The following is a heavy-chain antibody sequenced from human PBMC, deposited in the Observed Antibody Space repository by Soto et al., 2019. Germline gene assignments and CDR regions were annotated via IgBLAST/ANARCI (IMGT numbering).Heavy chain of an antibody. CDR3: ARLGGYGSGSRIYYYYYMDV. Sequence: SETLSLTCTVSGGSISSYYWSWIRQPPGKGLEWIGYIYYSGSTNYNPSLKSRVTISVDTSKNQFSLKLSSVTAADTAVYYCARLGGYGSGSRIYYYYYMDVWGKGTTVTVSS. D-gene: IGHD3-10*01. CDR2: IYYSGST. V-gene: IGHV4-59*08. CDR1: GGSISSYY. J-gene: IGHJ6*03.